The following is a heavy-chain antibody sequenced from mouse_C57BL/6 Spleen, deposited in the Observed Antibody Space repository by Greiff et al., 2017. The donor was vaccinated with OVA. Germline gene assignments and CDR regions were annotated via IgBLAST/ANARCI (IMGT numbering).Heavy chain of an antibody. CDR3: ARGDWDEGYAMDY. D-gene: IGHD4-1*01. CDR1: GYSITSGYY. CDR2: ISYDGSN. Sequence: DVQLQESGPGLVKPSQSLSLTCSVTGYSITSGYYWNWIRQFPGNKLEWMGYISYDGSNNYNPSLKNRISITRDTSKNQFFLKLNSVTTEDTATYYCARGDWDEGYAMDYWGQGTSVTVSS. J-gene: IGHJ4*01. V-gene: IGHV3-6*01.